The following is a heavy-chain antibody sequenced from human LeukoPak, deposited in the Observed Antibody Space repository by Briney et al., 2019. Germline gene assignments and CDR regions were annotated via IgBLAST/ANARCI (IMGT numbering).Heavy chain of an antibody. CDR3: AKAIVGATTGDY. Sequence: RRSLRLSCAASGFTFSSYGMHWVRQAPGKGLEWVAVISYDGSNKYYADSVKGRFTISRDNSKNTLYLQMNSLRAEDTAVYYCAKAIVGATTGDYWGQGTLVTVSS. V-gene: IGHV3-30*18. D-gene: IGHD1-26*01. CDR1: GFTFSSYG. CDR2: ISYDGSNK. J-gene: IGHJ4*02.